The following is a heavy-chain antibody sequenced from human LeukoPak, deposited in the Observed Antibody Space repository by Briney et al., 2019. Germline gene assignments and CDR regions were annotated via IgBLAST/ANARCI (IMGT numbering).Heavy chain of an antibody. CDR1: GGSISSYY. CDR2: IYYSGST. V-gene: IGHV4-59*08. J-gene: IGHJ4*02. Sequence: PSETLSLTCTVSGGSISSYYWSWIRQPPGGGLEWIVYIYYSGSTNYNPSLKSRVTISVDTSKNQFSLRLSSVTAAGTAVYYCARHPLYCPSGSCSLFHYWGQGTLVTVSS. CDR3: ARHPLYCPSGSCSLFHY. D-gene: IGHD2-15*01.